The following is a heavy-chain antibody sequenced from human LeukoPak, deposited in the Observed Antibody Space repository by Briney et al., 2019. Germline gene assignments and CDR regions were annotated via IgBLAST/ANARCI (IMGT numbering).Heavy chain of an antibody. Sequence: GGSLSLPCAASGFTFSDYYMSWIRQAPGKGLEWVSYISSSGSTIYYADSVKGRFTISRDNAKNSLYLQMNSLRAEDTAVYYCARARGAFWSGYYTGVFDIWGQGTMVTVSS. V-gene: IGHV3-11*01. CDR1: GFTFSDYY. CDR3: ARARGAFWSGYYTGVFDI. J-gene: IGHJ3*02. D-gene: IGHD3-3*01. CDR2: ISSSGSTI.